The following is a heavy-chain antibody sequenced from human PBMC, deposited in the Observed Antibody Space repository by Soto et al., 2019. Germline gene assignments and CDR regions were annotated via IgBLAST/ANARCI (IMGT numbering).Heavy chain of an antibody. CDR1: GFTFSSYW. CDR3: ARVAVSYDFWSGYYLAGASRPEGPDADV. CDR2: INSDGSST. J-gene: IGHJ6*02. D-gene: IGHD3-3*01. V-gene: IGHV3-74*01. Sequence: AGGSLRLSCAASGFTFSSYWMHWVRQAPGKGLVWVSRINSDGSSTSYADSVKGRFTISRDNAKNTLYLQMNSLRAEDTAVYYCARVAVSYDFWSGYYLAGASRPEGPDADVWGQGTTVTVSS.